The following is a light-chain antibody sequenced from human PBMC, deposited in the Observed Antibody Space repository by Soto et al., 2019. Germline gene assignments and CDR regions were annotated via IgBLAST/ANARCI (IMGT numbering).Light chain of an antibody. CDR3: QEYKTGPGYN. Sequence: DIQLTQSPSSLSASVGDRVTITCRASHDIRSYLAWYQQKPGKAPKFLIYAASPVRSGVPSRFSGSGSGTEFTLTITSLQPEDLATYYCQEYKTGPGYNFGQGTRLEIK. J-gene: IGKJ2*01. CDR2: AAS. CDR1: HDIRSY. V-gene: IGKV1-9*01.